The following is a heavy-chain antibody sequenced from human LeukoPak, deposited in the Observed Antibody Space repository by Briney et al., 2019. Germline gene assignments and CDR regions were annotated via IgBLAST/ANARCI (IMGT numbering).Heavy chain of an antibody. V-gene: IGHV1-2*02. CDR3: ARTLADIVVVPAAPFDP. Sequence: ASVKVSCKASGYTFTGYYMHWVRQAPGQGLEWMGWINPNSGGTNYAQKFQGRVTMTRDTSISTAYMELSRLRSDDTAVYYCARTLADIVVVPAAPFDPWGQGTLVTVSS. CDR2: INPNSGGT. D-gene: IGHD2-2*01. J-gene: IGHJ5*02. CDR1: GYTFTGYY.